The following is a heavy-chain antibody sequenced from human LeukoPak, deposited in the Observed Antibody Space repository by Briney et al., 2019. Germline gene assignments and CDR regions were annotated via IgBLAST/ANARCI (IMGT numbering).Heavy chain of an antibody. CDR1: GFTFSSYA. Sequence: GGSPRLSCAASGFTFSSYAMHWVRQAPGKGLEWVAVISYDGSNKYYADSVKGRFTISRDNSKNTLYLQMNSLRAEDTAVYYCARGAAAAEYWGQGTLVTVSS. D-gene: IGHD6-13*01. CDR3: ARGAAAAEY. CDR2: ISYDGSNK. V-gene: IGHV3-30*04. J-gene: IGHJ4*02.